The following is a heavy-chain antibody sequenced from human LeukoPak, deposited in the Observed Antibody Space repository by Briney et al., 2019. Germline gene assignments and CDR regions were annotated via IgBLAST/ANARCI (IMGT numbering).Heavy chain of an antibody. J-gene: IGHJ6*02. CDR2: IGTAGDT. CDR3: ARGGYNYYGMDV. CDR1: GFTFSSYD. V-gene: IGHV3-13*01. Sequence: PGGSLRLSCAASGFTFSSYDMHWVRQATGKGLEWVSAIGTAGDTYYPGSVKGRFTISRENAKNSLYLQMNSLRAGDTAVYYCARGGYNYYGMDVWGQGPTVTVS.